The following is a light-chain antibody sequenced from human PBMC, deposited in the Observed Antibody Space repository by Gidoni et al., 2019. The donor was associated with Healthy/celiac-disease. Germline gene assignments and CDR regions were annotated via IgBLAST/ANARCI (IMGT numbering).Light chain of an antibody. CDR2: DAS. J-gene: IGKJ1*01. CDR3: QQYGSSPKT. V-gene: IGKV3D-20*01. CDR1: QRVSSSY. Sequence: EIVLPQSPATLSLSPGARAPFSCGASQRVSSSYLAWYKQNPGRAPRLLIYDASSRATGTPDRFSGSGSGTDFTLTISRLEPEDCAVYYCQQYGSSPKTFGQGTKVEIK.